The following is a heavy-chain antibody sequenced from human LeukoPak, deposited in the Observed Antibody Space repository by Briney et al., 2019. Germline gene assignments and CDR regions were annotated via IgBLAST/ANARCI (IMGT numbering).Heavy chain of an antibody. Sequence: SETLSLTCTVSGGSISSYYWSWIRQPPGKGPEWIGHMSHSGSANHNPSLKSRVTMSVDTSNNQFSMKLSSVTAADTAIYYCARDPFRFITVGFFDLWGRGTLVTVSS. CDR1: GGSISSYY. J-gene: IGHJ2*01. D-gene: IGHD3-16*01. V-gene: IGHV4-59*01. CDR2: MSHSGSA. CDR3: ARDPFRFITVGFFDL.